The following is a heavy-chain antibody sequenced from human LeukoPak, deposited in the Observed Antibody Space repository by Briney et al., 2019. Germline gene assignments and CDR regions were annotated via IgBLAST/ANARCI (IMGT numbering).Heavy chain of an antibody. V-gene: IGHV4-34*01. Sequence: PSETLSLTCAVYGGSFSGYYWSWIRQPPGKGLEWIGEINHSGSTNHNPSLKSRVTISVDTSKNQFSLKLSSVTAADTAAYYCAREFSFYGDRVEFDYWGQGTLVTVSS. CDR2: INHSGST. CDR3: AREFSFYGDRVEFDY. J-gene: IGHJ4*02. CDR1: GGSFSGYY. D-gene: IGHD4-17*01.